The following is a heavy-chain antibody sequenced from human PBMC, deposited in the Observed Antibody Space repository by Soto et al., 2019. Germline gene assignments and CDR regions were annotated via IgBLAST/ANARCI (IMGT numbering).Heavy chain of an antibody. CDR3: ARGNKGPGHSGPGSQGWYGP. CDR1: GGTFSSHA. D-gene: IGHD3-10*01. V-gene: IGHV1-69*06. CDR2: IIPVTDTP. J-gene: IGHJ5*02. Sequence: QVQLVQSGPEVKKPGSSVKVSCKVSGGTFSSHAINWLRQAPGQGLEWMGVIIPVTDTPNNAEKFQGRVTITADKSPPTMYMELSSLTFDDTAVYFCARGNKGPGHSGPGSQGWYGPWGQGTLVTVSS.